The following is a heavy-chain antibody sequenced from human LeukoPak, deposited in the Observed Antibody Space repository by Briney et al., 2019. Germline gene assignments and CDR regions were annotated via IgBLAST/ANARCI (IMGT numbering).Heavy chain of an antibody. D-gene: IGHD3-3*01. CDR3: AKSAGFLEDAFDI. CDR1: GFTFSSYA. J-gene: IGHJ3*02. Sequence: PGGSPRLSCAAPGFTFSSYAMSWVRQAPGKGLEWVSAISGSGGSTYYADSVKGRFTISRDNSKNTLYLQMNSLRAEDTAVYYCAKSAGFLEDAFDIWGQGTMVTVSS. V-gene: IGHV3-23*01. CDR2: ISGSGGST.